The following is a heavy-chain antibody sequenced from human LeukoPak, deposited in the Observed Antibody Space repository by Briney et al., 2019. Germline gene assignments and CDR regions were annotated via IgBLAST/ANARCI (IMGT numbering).Heavy chain of an antibody. D-gene: IGHD6-19*01. J-gene: IGHJ4*02. CDR2: ISYDRSNK. Sequence: GRSLRLSCAASGFTFSSYAMHWVRQAPGKGLGWVAVISYDRSNKYYADSVKGRFTISRDNSKTTLYLKMNSLRPEDTAIYYCAKEQSSGWYRTADYWGQGTLGTVSS. CDR3: AKEQSSGWYRTADY. V-gene: IGHV3-30*01. CDR1: GFTFSSYA.